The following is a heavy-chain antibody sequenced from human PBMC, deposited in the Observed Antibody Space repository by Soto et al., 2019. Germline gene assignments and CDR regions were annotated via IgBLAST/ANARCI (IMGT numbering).Heavy chain of an antibody. V-gene: IGHV1-2*04. CDR1: GYTFTGYY. J-gene: IGHJ4*02. CDR2: INPNSGGT. Sequence: ASVKVSCKASGYTFTGYYMHWVRQAPGQGLEWMGWINPNSGGTNYAQKFQGWVTMTRDTSISTAYMELSRLRSDDTAVYYCARGGTGVVVAATYDYWGQGTLVTVSS. CDR3: ARGGTGVVVAATYDY. D-gene: IGHD2-15*01.